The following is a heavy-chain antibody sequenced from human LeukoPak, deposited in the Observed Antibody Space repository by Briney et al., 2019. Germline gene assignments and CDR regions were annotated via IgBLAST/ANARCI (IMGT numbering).Heavy chain of an antibody. V-gene: IGHV3-7*01. D-gene: IGHD6-13*01. CDR3: ARDQSIAAAAKGDY. J-gene: IGHJ4*02. CDR2: IKQDGSEK. Sequence: PGGSLRLSCTASGFTFSSYSLNWVRQAPGKGLEWVANIKQDGSEKYYVDSVKGRFTISRDNAKNSLYLQMNSLRAEDTAVYYCARDQSIAAAAKGDYWGQGTLVTVSS. CDR1: GFTFSSYS.